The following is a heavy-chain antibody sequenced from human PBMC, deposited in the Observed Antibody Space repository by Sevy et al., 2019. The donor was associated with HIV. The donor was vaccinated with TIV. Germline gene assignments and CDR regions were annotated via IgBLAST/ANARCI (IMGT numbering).Heavy chain of an antibody. J-gene: IGHJ4*02. Sequence: GGSLRLSCAASGFPFSSYSMNWVRQAPGKGLEWVSSISSSSSYIYYAGSVKGRFTISRDNAKKSLYLQMNSLRAEDTAVCYCAIDMVSYYDRREFDYWGQGTLVTVSS. V-gene: IGHV3-21*01. D-gene: IGHD3-22*01. CDR2: ISSSSSYI. CDR1: GFPFSSYS. CDR3: AIDMVSYYDRREFDY.